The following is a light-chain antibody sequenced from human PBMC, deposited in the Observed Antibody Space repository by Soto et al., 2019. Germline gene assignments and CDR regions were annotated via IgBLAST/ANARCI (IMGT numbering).Light chain of an antibody. J-gene: IGKJ1*01. CDR3: QQYDNWPQT. Sequence: IVLTHSPATLSVSPGEIAALSFRASQSISSDLAWYQHKPGQAPRLLIYGASTRATGIPARFSGRGSGTEFTLTISSLQSVDFAVYYCQQYDNWPQTFGQGTKVDIK. CDR1: QSISSD. CDR2: GAS. V-gene: IGKV3-15*01.